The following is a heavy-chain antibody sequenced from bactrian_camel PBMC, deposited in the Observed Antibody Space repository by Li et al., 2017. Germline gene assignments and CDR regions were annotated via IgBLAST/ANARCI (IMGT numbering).Heavy chain of an antibody. V-gene: IGHV3S1*01. CDR1: GFALSSYT. J-gene: IGHJ6*01. Sequence: HVQLVESGGNLVQPGGSLRLSCAASGFALSSYTMNWVRQVSGKGLEWVSSINTGGDTTYYADSVKGRFTISRDNDKNTLNLQLNSLKGEDTAMYFCTRGTWTYFSWGQGTQVTVS. CDR2: INTGGDTT. CDR3: TRGTWTYFS. D-gene: IGHD2*01.